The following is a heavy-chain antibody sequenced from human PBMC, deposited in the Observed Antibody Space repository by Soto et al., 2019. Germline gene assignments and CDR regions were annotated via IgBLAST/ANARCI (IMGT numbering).Heavy chain of an antibody. J-gene: IGHJ5*02. Sequence: ASVKVSCKASGYTFTSYYMHWVRQAPGQGLEWMGIINPSGGSTSYAQKFQGRVTMTRDTSTSTVYMELSSLRSEDTAVYYCARDSNPNRGYSYGYYYYGSGIFDPWGQGTLVTVSS. CDR3: ARDSNPNRGYSYGYYYYGSGIFDP. CDR2: INPSGGST. V-gene: IGHV1-46*01. D-gene: IGHD5-18*01. CDR1: GYTFTSYY.